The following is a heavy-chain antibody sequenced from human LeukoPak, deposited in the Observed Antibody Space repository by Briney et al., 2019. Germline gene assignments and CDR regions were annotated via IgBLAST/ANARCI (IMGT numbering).Heavy chain of an antibody. V-gene: IGHV4-39*01. Sequence: SETLSLTCTVSGGSISSSSYYWGWIRQPPGKGLEWIGSIYYSGSTYYNPSLKSRVTISVDTSKNQFSLKLGSVTAADTAVYYCARLPCGSNCYSDYWGQGTLVTVSS. CDR1: GGSISSSSYY. CDR3: ARLPCGSNCYSDY. D-gene: IGHD2-21*02. J-gene: IGHJ4*02. CDR2: IYYSGST.